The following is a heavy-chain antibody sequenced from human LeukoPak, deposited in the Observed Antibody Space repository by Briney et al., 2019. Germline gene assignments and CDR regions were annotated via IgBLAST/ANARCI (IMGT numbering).Heavy chain of an antibody. D-gene: IGHD3-10*01. Sequence: PSETLSLTCTVSGGTISSGNYYWSWIRQHPGKGLEWIGYIHHSGSTYYNPSLKSRVIISVDTSKNQFSLKLNSVTAADTAVYYCASYGSGSYRFDPWGQGTLVTVSS. CDR1: GGTISSGNYY. V-gene: IGHV4-31*03. J-gene: IGHJ5*02. CDR3: ASYGSGSYRFDP. CDR2: IHHSGST.